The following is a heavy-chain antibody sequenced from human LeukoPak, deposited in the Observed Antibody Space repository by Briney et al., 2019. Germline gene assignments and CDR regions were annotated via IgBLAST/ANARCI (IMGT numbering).Heavy chain of an antibody. D-gene: IGHD5-18*01. Sequence: SVKVSCTASGGTFSSYAISWVRQAPGQGLEWMGGIIPIFGTANYAQKFQGRVTITADESTSTAYMELSSLRSEDTAVYYCARRRGYSYGSHYYGMDVWGQGTTVTVSS. CDR1: GGTFSSYA. CDR2: IIPIFGTA. J-gene: IGHJ6*02. CDR3: ARRRGYSYGSHYYGMDV. V-gene: IGHV1-69*13.